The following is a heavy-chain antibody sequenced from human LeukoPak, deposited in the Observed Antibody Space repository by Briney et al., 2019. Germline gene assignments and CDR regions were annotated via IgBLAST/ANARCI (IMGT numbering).Heavy chain of an antibody. V-gene: IGHV4-61*02. J-gene: IGHJ6*02. CDR3: ARGTRRHYYYYGMDV. CDR1: GGSISSGSYY. Sequence: SQTLSLTCTVSGGSISSGSYYWSWIRQPAGKGLEWIGRIYTSGSTNYNPSLKSRVTISVDTSKNQFSLKLSSATAADTAVYYCARGTRRHYYYYGMDVWGQGTTVTVSS. D-gene: IGHD1-7*01. CDR2: IYTSGST.